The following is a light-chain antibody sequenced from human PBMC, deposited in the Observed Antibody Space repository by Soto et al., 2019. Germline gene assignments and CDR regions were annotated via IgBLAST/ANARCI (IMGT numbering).Light chain of an antibody. Sequence: DVAMTQSPLSLPVTLGQPASISCRSSQSLVYSDGNTYLNWFQQRPGQSPRRLIYKVSNRDSGVPDRFSGSGSGTDFTLKISRVEAEDIGVYYCMQGTHWPLWTFGQGTKVEIK. V-gene: IGKV2-30*01. CDR1: QSLVYSDGNTY. CDR3: MQGTHWPLWT. CDR2: KVS. J-gene: IGKJ1*01.